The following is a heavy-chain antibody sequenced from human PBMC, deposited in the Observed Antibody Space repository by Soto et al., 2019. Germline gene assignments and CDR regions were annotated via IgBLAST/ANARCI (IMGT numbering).Heavy chain of an antibody. Sequence: SETLSLTCTVSGASVSSASYYWSWIRQPPGTGLEWIGYIYYSGSTNYNPSLKSRVTISVDTSKNQFSLKLSSVTAADTAVYYCARSMGYCSSTSCYHSQYYYYGMDVWGQGTTVTVSS. CDR1: GASVSSASYY. V-gene: IGHV4-61*01. J-gene: IGHJ6*02. D-gene: IGHD2-2*01. CDR2: IYYSGST. CDR3: ARSMGYCSSTSCYHSQYYYYGMDV.